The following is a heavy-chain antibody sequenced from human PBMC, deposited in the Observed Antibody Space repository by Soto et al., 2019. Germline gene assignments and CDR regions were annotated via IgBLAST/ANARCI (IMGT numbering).Heavy chain of an antibody. Sequence: SETLSLTCTVSGGSISSSSYYWGWIRQPPGKGLEWIGSIYYSGSTYYNPSLKSRVTISVDTSKNQFSLKLSSVTVADTAVYYCARLPIHMVATFIDYWGQGTLVTVSS. CDR2: IYYSGST. J-gene: IGHJ4*02. CDR3: ARLPIHMVATFIDY. D-gene: IGHD5-12*01. V-gene: IGHV4-39*01. CDR1: GGSISSSSYY.